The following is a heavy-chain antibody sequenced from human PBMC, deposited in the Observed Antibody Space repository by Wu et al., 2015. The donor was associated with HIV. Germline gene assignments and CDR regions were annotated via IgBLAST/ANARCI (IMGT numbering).Heavy chain of an antibody. J-gene: IGHJ5*02. Sequence: QVHLVQSGTEVKKPGASVSVSCKTSGYMFILYYIHYVRQAPGQGLEWVGVINSKTGDTRYGLKFQGRVTLTTDTSTGTAYMELSSLRSEDTAVYYCARGAYGGNSINWFDPWGQGTLVTVSS. D-gene: IGHD4-23*01. CDR2: INSKTGDT. CDR3: ARGAYGGNSINWFDP. V-gene: IGHV1-2*02. CDR1: GYMFILYY.